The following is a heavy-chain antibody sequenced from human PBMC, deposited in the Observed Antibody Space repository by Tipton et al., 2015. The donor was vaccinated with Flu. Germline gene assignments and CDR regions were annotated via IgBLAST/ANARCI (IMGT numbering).Heavy chain of an antibody. CDR2: IFHTGST. D-gene: IGHD3-22*01. Sequence: TLSLTCTVSGDSINSDYYWGWIRQPPGKGLEWIGNIFHTGSTYHNPSLKGRVTLSVDASKNQFSLKLTSVTAADTAVYYCARDLKWSSAYYNPFGYWGQGTLVTVSS. CDR3: ARDLKWSSAYYNPFGY. J-gene: IGHJ4*02. V-gene: IGHV4-38-2*02. CDR1: GDSINSDYY.